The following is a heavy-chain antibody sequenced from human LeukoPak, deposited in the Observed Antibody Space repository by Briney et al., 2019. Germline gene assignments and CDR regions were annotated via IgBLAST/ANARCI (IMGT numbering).Heavy chain of an antibody. CDR1: GGSFSGYY. CDR2: INHSGST. Sequence: SETLSLTCAVYGGSFSGYYWSWIRQPPGKGLEWIGEINHSGSTNYNPSLKSRVTISVDTSKNQFSLKLSSVTAADTAVYYCARYSVVVPAGGDFWSGYYRPNYYYYGMDVWGQGTTVTVSS. V-gene: IGHV4-34*01. J-gene: IGHJ6*02. CDR3: ARYSVVVPAGGDFWSGYYRPNYYYYGMDV. D-gene: IGHD3-3*01.